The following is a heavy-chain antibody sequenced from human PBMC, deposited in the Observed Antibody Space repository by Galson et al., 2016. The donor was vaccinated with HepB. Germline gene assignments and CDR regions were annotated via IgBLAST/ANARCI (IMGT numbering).Heavy chain of an antibody. J-gene: IGHJ3*02. Sequence: SLRLSCAASGFSISIYSMNWVRQAPGKGLEWVSAIRGSGTGTSYTDSVKGRFTISRDNSKNTMYLQKNSLQAEDASVYYCSKIRLVGYNSGWGGSFDIWGRGTMVTVSS. V-gene: IGHV3-23*01. CDR1: GFSISIYS. CDR3: SKIRLVGYNSGWGGSFDI. D-gene: IGHD6-19*01. CDR2: IRGSGTGT.